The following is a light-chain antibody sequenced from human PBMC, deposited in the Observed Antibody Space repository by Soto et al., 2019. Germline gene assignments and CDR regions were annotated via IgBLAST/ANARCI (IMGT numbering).Light chain of an antibody. Sequence: QSALTQPASVSGSPGQSITISCTGTSSDVGGYNYVSWYQQHPGKAPQLMIHEVSNRPSGVSNRFSGSKSGNTASLTISGLQAEDEADYYCSSYTSSSTLVFGTGTKLIVL. CDR2: EVS. V-gene: IGLV2-14*01. CDR1: SSDVGGYNY. J-gene: IGLJ1*01. CDR3: SSYTSSSTLV.